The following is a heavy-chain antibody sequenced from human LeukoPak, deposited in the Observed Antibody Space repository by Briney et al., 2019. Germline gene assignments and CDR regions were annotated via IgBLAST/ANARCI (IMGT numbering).Heavy chain of an antibody. V-gene: IGHV3-33*01. D-gene: IGHD5-18*01. CDR1: GFTFSSYG. Sequence: PGGSLRLSCAASGFTFSSYGMHWVRQAPGKGLEWVAAIWYDGANKYYADSVKGRFTISRDNSKNTLYLQVSSLRAEDTAVYYCARAANSYSTPSDYWGQGTLVTVSS. J-gene: IGHJ4*02. CDR3: ARAANSYSTPSDY. CDR2: IWYDGANK.